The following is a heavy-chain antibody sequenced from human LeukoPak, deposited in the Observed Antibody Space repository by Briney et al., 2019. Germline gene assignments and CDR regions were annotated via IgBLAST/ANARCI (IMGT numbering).Heavy chain of an antibody. Sequence: GGSLRLSCAASGFTVSSNYMSWVRQAPGKGLEWVSVIYGGGSTYYADSVKGRFTISGDNSKNTLYLQMNSLRAEDTAVYYCASGSGSYRTPYYYMDVWGTGTTVTVSS. CDR2: IYGGGST. J-gene: IGHJ6*03. CDR3: ASGSGSYRTPYYYMDV. CDR1: GFTVSSNY. V-gene: IGHV3-53*01. D-gene: IGHD3-10*01.